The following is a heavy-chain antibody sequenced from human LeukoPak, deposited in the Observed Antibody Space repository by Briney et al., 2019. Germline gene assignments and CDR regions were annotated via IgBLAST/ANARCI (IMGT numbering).Heavy chain of an antibody. CDR3: ARDRGGFRLSYYYDSSGYYVDY. D-gene: IGHD3-22*01. CDR1: GFTFSSYG. CDR2: IWYDGSNK. V-gene: IGHV3-33*01. Sequence: PRGSLRLSCAASGFTFSSYGMHWVRQAPGKGLEWVAVIWYDGSNKYYADSVKGRFTISRDNSKNTLYLQMNSLRAEDTAVYYCARDRGGFRLSYYYDSSGYYVDYWGQGTLVTVSS. J-gene: IGHJ4*02.